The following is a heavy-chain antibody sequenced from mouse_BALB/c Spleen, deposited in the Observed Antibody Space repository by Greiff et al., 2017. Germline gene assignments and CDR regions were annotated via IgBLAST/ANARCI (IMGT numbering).Heavy chain of an antibody. J-gene: IGHJ2*01. CDR1: GYTFTSYW. D-gene: IGHD1-3*01. V-gene: IGHV1-69*02. CDR2: IDPSDSYT. CDR3: ARLEDNLDYFDY. Sequence: QVQLQQPGAELVKPGASVKLSCKASGYTFTSYWMHWVKQRPGQGLEWIGEIDPSDSYTNYNQKFKGKATLTVDKSSSTAYMQLSSLTSEDSAVYYCARLEDNLDYFDYWGQGTTLTVSS.